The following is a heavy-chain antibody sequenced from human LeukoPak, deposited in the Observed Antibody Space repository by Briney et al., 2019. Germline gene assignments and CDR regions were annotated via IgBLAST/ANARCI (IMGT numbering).Heavy chain of an antibody. J-gene: IGHJ4*02. CDR1: GGSISSGGYS. CDR3: ASHSGGYAY. V-gene: IGHV4-30-4*07. Sequence: SETLSLTCAVSGGSISSGGYSWSWIRQSPGKGLEWIGYIYYSDSTYYNPSLKSRVTISVDTSKNQFSLKLSSVTAADTAVYYCASHSGGYAYWGQGALVTVSS. CDR2: IYYSDST. D-gene: IGHD5-12*01.